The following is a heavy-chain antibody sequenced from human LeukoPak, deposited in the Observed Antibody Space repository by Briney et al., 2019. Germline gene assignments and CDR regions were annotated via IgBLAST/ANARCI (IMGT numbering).Heavy chain of an antibody. D-gene: IGHD2-2*01. Sequence: GGSLRLSCAASGFTFSSYSMNWVRQAPGKGLEWVSSISSSSSYIYYADSVKGRFTISRDSAKNSLYLQMNSLRAEDTAVYYCARGGPYCSSTSCFDFDYWGQGTLVTVSS. CDR1: GFTFSSYS. V-gene: IGHV3-21*01. CDR3: ARGGPYCSSTSCFDFDY. J-gene: IGHJ4*02. CDR2: ISSSSSYI.